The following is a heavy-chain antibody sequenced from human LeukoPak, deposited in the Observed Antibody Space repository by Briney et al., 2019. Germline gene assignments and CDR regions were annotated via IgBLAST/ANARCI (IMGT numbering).Heavy chain of an antibody. V-gene: IGHV4-30-4*08. CDR2: IYYSGST. CDR3: ARGSFYYDFWSGYTSSWYFDY. J-gene: IGHJ4*02. CDR1: GGSISSGGYY. D-gene: IGHD3-3*01. Sequence: SETLSLTCTVSGGSISSGGYYWSWIRQHPGKGLEWIGYIYYSGSTYYNPSLKSRVTISVDTSKNQFSLKLSSVTAADTAVYYCARGSFYYDFWSGYTSSWYFDYWGQGTLVTVSS.